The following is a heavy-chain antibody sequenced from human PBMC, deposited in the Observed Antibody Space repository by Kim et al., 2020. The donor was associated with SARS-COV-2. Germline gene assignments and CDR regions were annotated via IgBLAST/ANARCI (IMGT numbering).Heavy chain of an antibody. V-gene: IGHV1-2*04. Sequence: ASVKVSCKASGYTFTGYYMHWVRQAPGQGLEWMGWINPNSGGTNYAQKFQGWVTMTRDTSISTAYMELSRLRSDDTAVYYCARDPVVVTATPLYYFDYWGQGTLVTVPS. CDR2: INPNSGGT. J-gene: IGHJ4*02. CDR3: ARDPVVVTATPLYYFDY. D-gene: IGHD2-21*02. CDR1: GYTFTGYY.